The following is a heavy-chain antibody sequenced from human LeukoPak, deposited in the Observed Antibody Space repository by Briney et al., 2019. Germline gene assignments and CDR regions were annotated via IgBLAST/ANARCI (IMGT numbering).Heavy chain of an antibody. J-gene: IGHJ4*02. V-gene: IGHV3-66*01. CDR3: AKDLLEDGSGSYYSAFDY. Sequence: GGSLRLSCAASGFPVSSNYMSWVRQAPGKGLEWVSVIYIGGSTYYADSVKGRFAISRDNSKNTLYLQMNSLRAEDTAVHYCAKDLLEDGSGSYYSAFDYWGQGTLVTVYS. CDR2: IYIGGST. CDR1: GFPVSSNY. D-gene: IGHD3-10*01.